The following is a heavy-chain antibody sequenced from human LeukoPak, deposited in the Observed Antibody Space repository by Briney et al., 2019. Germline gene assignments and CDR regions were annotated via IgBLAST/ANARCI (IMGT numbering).Heavy chain of an antibody. CDR3: AKDSGSSSSWSLDY. Sequence: PGRSLRLSCAASRFTFSSYGMHWVRQAPGKGLEWVAVISYDGSNKYYADSVKGRFTISRDNSKNTLYLQMNSLRAEDTAVYYCAKDSGSSSSWSLDYWGQGTLVTVSS. CDR1: RFTFSSYG. J-gene: IGHJ4*02. D-gene: IGHD6-13*01. CDR2: ISYDGSNK. V-gene: IGHV3-30*18.